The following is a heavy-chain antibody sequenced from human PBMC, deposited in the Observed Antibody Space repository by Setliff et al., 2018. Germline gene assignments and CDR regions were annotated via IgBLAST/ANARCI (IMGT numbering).Heavy chain of an antibody. Sequence: SETLSLTCTVSGGSISSSSYYWGWIRQPPGKGLEWIGSIYYSGSTYYNPSLKSRVTISVDTSKNQFSLKLSSVTAADTAVYYCAREGGGNSGGFDYWGQGTLVTVS. D-gene: IGHD2-21*02. CDR2: IYYSGST. CDR1: GGSISSSSYY. V-gene: IGHV4-39*02. J-gene: IGHJ4*02. CDR3: AREGGGNSGGFDY.